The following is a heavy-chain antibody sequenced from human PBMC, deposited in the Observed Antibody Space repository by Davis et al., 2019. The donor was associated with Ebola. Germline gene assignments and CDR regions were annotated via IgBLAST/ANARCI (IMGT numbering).Heavy chain of an antibody. CDR2: INHSGST. CDR1: GGSFSGYY. Sequence: PSETLSLTCAVYGGSFSGYYWSWIRQPPGKGLEWIGEINHSGSTNYNPSLKSRVTISVDTSKNQFSLKLSSVTAADTAVYYCARVSRLRDYYYYGMDVWGKGTTVTVSS. D-gene: IGHD3-10*01. J-gene: IGHJ6*04. V-gene: IGHV4-34*01. CDR3: ARVSRLRDYYYYGMDV.